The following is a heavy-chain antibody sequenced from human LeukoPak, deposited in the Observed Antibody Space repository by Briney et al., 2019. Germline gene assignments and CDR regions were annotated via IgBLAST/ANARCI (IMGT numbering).Heavy chain of an antibody. CDR2: INSGSSTM. D-gene: IGHD3-22*01. J-gene: IGHJ4*02. V-gene: IGHV3-21*01. CDR3: ARDRHSSVDY. CDR1: GFTFSDST. Sequence: GGSLRLSCAASGFTFSDSTMNWVRQASGKGLEWVASINSGSSTMHYADSVKGRLTISRDNAKNSLYLQLNSLRAEDTAVYYCARDRHSSVDYWGQGTLVTVSS.